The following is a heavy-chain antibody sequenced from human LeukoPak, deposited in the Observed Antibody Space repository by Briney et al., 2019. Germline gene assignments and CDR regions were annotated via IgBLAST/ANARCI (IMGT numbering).Heavy chain of an antibody. CDR1: GGSISSGGYY. D-gene: IGHD2-2*01. V-gene: IGHV4-31*03. J-gene: IGHJ4*02. CDR2: IYYSGST. Sequence: SETLSLTCTVSGGSISSGGYYWSWIRQHPGKGLEWIGYIYYSGSTYYNSSLKSRVTISVDTSKNQFSLKLSSVTAADTAVYYCAREKSCSSTSCPYFDYWGQGALVTVSS. CDR3: AREKSCSSTSCPYFDY.